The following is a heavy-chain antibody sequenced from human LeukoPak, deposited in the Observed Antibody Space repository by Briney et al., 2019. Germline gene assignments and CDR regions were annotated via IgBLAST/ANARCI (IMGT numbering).Heavy chain of an antibody. D-gene: IGHD3-10*01. Sequence: PGGSLRLSCAASGFAFNIYGMHWVRQAPGKGLEGVAFIRYDASNKFYEDSVKGRFTISRDNSKNTLYLQMNSLRAEDTAVYYCAKDLYGSGTYQIRLFDYWGQGTLVTVSS. V-gene: IGHV3-30*02. CDR1: GFAFNIYG. CDR2: IRYDASNK. J-gene: IGHJ4*02. CDR3: AKDLYGSGTYQIRLFDY.